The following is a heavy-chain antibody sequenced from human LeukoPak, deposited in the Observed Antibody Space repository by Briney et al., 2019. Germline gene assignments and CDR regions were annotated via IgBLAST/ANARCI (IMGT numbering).Heavy chain of an antibody. CDR2: ISSSCSNI. V-gene: IGHV3-48*04. Sequence: GGSLRLSCAASGFKLIGYSMNWVRQAPGKGLEWVSYISSSCSNIYYAASVKGRFTISRDNAKNSLYLQMNSMRAEDTAIYYCAKEVRITMVRGGPNDYWGQGTLVTVSS. D-gene: IGHD3-10*01. CDR3: AKEVRITMVRGGPNDY. J-gene: IGHJ4*02. CDR1: GFKLIGYS.